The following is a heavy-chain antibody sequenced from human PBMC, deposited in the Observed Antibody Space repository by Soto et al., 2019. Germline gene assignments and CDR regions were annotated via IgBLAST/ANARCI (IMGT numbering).Heavy chain of an antibody. Sequence: QVQLVQSGAEVKKPESSVKVSCKAPGGTFSTYAISWVRQAPGQGLEWMGGIIPMFGTANYAQRFQDRVTITADQSTNTFYMELSSLRSEDTAVYFVASGIHLWLRRINNGYSVWGQGTLVTVSS. V-gene: IGHV1-69*12. CDR3: ASGIHLWLRRINNGYSV. CDR2: IIPMFGTA. J-gene: IGHJ4*02. D-gene: IGHD5-12*01. CDR1: GGTFSTYA.